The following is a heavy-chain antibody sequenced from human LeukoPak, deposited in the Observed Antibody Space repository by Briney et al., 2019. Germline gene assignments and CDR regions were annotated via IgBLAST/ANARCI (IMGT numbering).Heavy chain of an antibody. J-gene: IGHJ3*02. CDR1: GFTFSSYW. Sequence: GGSLRLSCAASGFTFSSYWMDWVRQAPGRGLVWVSGINSDGIMTRYAESVEGRFTISRDNAKNTLYLQMNSLRVEDTAVYYCARVGSTDSPHAFDIWGQGTTVTVSS. V-gene: IGHV3-74*01. D-gene: IGHD3-22*01. CDR2: INSDGIMT. CDR3: ARVGSTDSPHAFDI.